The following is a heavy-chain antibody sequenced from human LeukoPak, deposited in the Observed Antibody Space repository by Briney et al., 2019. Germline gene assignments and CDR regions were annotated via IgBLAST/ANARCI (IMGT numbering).Heavy chain of an antibody. J-gene: IGHJ6*04. CDR2: IIPIFGTA. CDR1: GGTFSSYA. CDR3: ARGAGGLATRNYYYFGMDV. D-gene: IGHD5-12*01. V-gene: IGHV1-69*01. Sequence: ASVKVSCKASGGTFSSYAISWVRQAPGQGLEWMGGIIPIFGTANYAQKFQGRVTITADESTSTAYMELSSLRSEDTAVYYCARGAGGLATRNYYYFGMDVWGKGTTVTVSS.